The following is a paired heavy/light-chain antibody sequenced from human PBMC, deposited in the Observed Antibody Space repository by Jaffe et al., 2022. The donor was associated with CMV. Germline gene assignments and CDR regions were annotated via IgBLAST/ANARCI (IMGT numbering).Light chain of an antibody. CDR2: ENN. J-gene: IGLJ2*01. V-gene: IGLV1-51*02. CDR3: GTWDRSLSVVV. CDR1: SSNIGVNY. Sequence: QSVLTQPPSVSAAPGQRVTISCSGSSSNIGVNYVSWYQHLPGTAPKLLIFENNKRPSGIPDRFSGSKSGTSAALGITGLQTGDEAEYYCGTWDRSLSVVVFGGGTKLTVL.
Heavy chain of an antibody. Sequence: EVQLLESGGNLLQPGGSLRLSCAASGFTFSYYTMSWFRQAPGKGLEWVSAISARDDSTYYAGSVKGRFTMSRDNSKSTVFLQMNSLRAEDTAVYYCARGAYSSSWYSDYWGQGTLVSVSS. V-gene: IGHV3-23*01. CDR2: ISARDDST. CDR3: ARGAYSSSWYSDY. J-gene: IGHJ4*02. CDR1: GFTFSYYT. D-gene: IGHD6-13*01.